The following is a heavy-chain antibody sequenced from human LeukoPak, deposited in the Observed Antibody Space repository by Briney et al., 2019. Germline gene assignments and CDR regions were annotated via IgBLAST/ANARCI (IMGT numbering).Heavy chain of an antibody. CDR1: GGTFSSYA. D-gene: IGHD6-19*01. CDR3: ASVLSGIAVAGSFDP. J-gene: IGHJ5*02. V-gene: IGHV1-69*04. CDR2: IIPILGIA. Sequence: SVKVSCKASGGTFSSYAISWVRQAPGQGVEWMGRIIPILGIANYAQKFQGRVTITADKSTSTAYMELSSLRSEDTAVYYCASVLSGIAVAGSFDPWGQGTLVTVSS.